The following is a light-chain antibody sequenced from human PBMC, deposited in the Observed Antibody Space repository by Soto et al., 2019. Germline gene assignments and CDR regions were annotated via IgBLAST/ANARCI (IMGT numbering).Light chain of an antibody. CDR3: QQVKSYPRT. V-gene: IGKV1-9*01. CDR1: QAITDN. CDR2: EES. J-gene: IGKJ4*01. Sequence: DIHLTQSPSFLSASVGDRVTITCRASQAITDNLAWYQQKPGNPPKLLIYEESTLHSGVPSRFSGRKVGTQFILTIDSLQPEDFATYYCQQVKSYPRTFGGGTKVDI.